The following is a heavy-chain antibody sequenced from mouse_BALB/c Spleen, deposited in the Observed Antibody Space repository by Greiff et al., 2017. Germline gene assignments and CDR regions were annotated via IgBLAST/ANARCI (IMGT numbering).Heavy chain of an antibody. CDR1: GYTFTDYA. D-gene: IGHD2-3*01. CDR2: ISTYYGDA. V-gene: IGHV1-67*01. Sequence: QVQLQQSGAELVRPGVSVKISCKGSGYTFTDYAMHWVKQSHAKSLEWIGVISTYYGDASYNQKFKDKASLTVDKSSSTAYMELHSLTSEDSAVYYCARSPDGYSWFAYWGQGTLVTVSA. J-gene: IGHJ3*01. CDR3: ARSPDGYSWFAY.